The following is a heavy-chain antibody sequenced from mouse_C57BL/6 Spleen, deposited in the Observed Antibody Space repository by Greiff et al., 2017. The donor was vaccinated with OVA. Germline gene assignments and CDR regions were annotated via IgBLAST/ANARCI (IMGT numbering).Heavy chain of an antibody. CDR1: GFTFSDYG. CDR3: ARKGYDERGLDY. V-gene: IGHV5-17*01. D-gene: IGHD2-2*01. J-gene: IGHJ4*01. Sequence: EVKLMESGGGLVKPGGSLKLSCEASGFTFSDYGMHWVRQAPEKGLEWVAYISSGSGTIYYADTVKGRFTISRDNAKNTLFLQMTRLRSEDTAMYYWARKGYDERGLDYWGQGTSVTVSS. CDR2: ISSGSGTI.